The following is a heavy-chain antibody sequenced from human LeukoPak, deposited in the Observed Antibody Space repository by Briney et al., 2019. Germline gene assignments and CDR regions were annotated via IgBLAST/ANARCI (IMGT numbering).Heavy chain of an antibody. J-gene: IGHJ4*02. CDR1: GYTFTSYY. V-gene: IGHV1-46*01. Sequence: ASVKVSCKASGYTFTSYYMHWVRQAPGQGLESMGIINPSGGSTSYAQKFQGRVTMTRDTSTSTVYMELSSLSSEDTALYYCAKGGLYGSGSYAFDYWGQGTLVTVSS. CDR2: INPSGGST. CDR3: AKGGLYGSGSYAFDY. D-gene: IGHD3-10*01.